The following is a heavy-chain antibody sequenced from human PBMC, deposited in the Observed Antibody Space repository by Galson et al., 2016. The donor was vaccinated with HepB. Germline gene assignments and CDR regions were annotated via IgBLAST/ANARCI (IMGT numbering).Heavy chain of an antibody. V-gene: IGHV3-49*03. CDR2: IRSKAYGGTT. D-gene: IGHD1-26*01. Sequence: SLRLSCAASGFTFGDYAMSWFRQAPGKGLEWVGFIRSKAYGGTTEYAESVKGRFTISRDDSKSIAYLQMNSLKTEDTAVYYCTRDGKYSGNYLGYWGQGTLVTVSS. CDR1: GFTFGDYA. CDR3: TRDGKYSGNYLGY. J-gene: IGHJ4*02.